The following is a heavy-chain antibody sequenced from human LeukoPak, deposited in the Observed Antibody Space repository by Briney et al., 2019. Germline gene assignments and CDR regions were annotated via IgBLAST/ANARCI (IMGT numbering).Heavy chain of an antibody. CDR3: ARPLSDPTYCGGDCYPYYYYYFGMDV. D-gene: IGHD2-21*02. V-gene: IGHV3-23*01. Sequence: GGSLRLSCAASGFTFSSYAMSWVRQAPGKGLEWVSAISGSGGSTYYADSVKGRFTISRDNSKNSLYLQMDSLRVEDTAVYYCARPLSDPTYCGGDCYPYYYYYFGMDVWGQGTTVTVSS. CDR2: ISGSGGST. J-gene: IGHJ6*02. CDR1: GFTFSSYA.